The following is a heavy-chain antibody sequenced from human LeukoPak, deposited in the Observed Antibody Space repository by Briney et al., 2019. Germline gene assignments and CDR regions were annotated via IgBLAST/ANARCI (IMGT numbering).Heavy chain of an antibody. CDR3: ARHGVEGYNGAFHI. V-gene: IGHV5-51*01. J-gene: IGHJ3*02. D-gene: IGHD5-24*01. CDR1: EHIFTNYW. Sequence: GESLKISCKASEHIFTNYWIAWVRQMPGKGLEWMGIIYPGDSDSRYSPSFQGHVTISADKSISTAYLQWSSLKASDTAMYYCARHGVEGYNGAFHIWGQGTMVAVSS. CDR2: IYPGDSDS.